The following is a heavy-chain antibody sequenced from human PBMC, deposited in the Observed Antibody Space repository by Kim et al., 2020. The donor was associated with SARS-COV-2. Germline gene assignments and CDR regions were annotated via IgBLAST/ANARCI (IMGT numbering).Heavy chain of an antibody. Sequence: GGSLRLSCAASGFTFSSYAMHWVRQAPGKGLEWVAVISYDGSNKYYADSVKGRFTISRDNSKNTLYLQMNSLRAEDTAVYYCARGGWAAADVTPEDYWGQGTLVTVSS. CDR3: ARGGWAAADVTPEDY. D-gene: IGHD6-13*01. J-gene: IGHJ4*02. CDR2: ISYDGSNK. V-gene: IGHV3-30*04. CDR1: GFTFSSYA.